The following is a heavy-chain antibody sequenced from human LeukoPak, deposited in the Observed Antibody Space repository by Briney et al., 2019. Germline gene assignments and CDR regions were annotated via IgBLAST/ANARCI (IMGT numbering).Heavy chain of an antibody. CDR3: AKSRYTRGWFNY. J-gene: IGHJ4*02. CDR2: IGASGGST. D-gene: IGHD6-19*01. V-gene: IGHV3-23*01. Sequence: GGSLRLSCAASGFSFSTYAMNWVRQAPGKGLEWVSIIGASGGSTYYADSVKGRFTISRDNSKNTLYLQMNSLRAEDTAVCYCAKSRYTRGWFNYWGQGTLVTVSS. CDR1: GFSFSTYA.